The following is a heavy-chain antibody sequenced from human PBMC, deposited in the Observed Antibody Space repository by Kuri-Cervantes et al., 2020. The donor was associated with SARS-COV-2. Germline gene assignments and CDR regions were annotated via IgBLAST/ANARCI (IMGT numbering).Heavy chain of an antibody. CDR2: SYYSGST. D-gene: IGHD3-3*01. Sequence: GSLRLSCTVSGGSISSYYWSWIRQPPGKGLEWIGYSYYSGSTNYNPSLTSRVTISVDTSKNQFSLKLSSVTAADTAVYDCASGTGSYYDFWSGANFDYWGQGTLVTVSS. CDR1: GGSISSYY. V-gene: IGHV4-59*12. CDR3: ASGTGSYYDFWSGANFDY. J-gene: IGHJ4*02.